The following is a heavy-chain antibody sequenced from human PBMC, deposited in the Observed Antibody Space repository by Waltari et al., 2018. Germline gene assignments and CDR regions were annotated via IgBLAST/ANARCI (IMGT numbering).Heavy chain of an antibody. CDR2: IYTSGST. CDR3: ARVGGAGRAFDI. Sequence: QVQLQESGPGLVKPSQTLSLTCSVSGGSVSSGTYYWSWIRQPAGKGLEWIGRIYTSGSTDYNPSLKSRVTISLDTSTNQFSLRLSSVTAGDTAVYYCARVGGAGRAFDIWGQGTMVTVSS. CDR1: GGSVSSGTYY. D-gene: IGHD3-16*01. J-gene: IGHJ3*02. V-gene: IGHV4-61*02.